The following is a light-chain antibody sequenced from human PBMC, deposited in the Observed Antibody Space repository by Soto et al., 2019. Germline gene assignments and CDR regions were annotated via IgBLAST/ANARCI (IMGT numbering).Light chain of an antibody. V-gene: IGKV3-20*01. CDR3: QHYGSSTMYT. Sequence: EIVLTQSPGTLSLSPGERATLSCRASQSVTSSSLGWYQQKFGQAPRLLIYGASSRATGIQDRFIGSGSGTDFTLTISRLEPEDFAVYYWQHYGSSTMYTFGQGTKLEIK. J-gene: IGKJ2*01. CDR1: QSVTSSS. CDR2: GAS.